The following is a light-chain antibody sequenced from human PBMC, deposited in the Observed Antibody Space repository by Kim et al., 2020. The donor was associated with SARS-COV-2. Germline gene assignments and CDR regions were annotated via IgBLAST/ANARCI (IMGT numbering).Light chain of an antibody. CDR2: DAS. J-gene: IGKJ4*01. CDR3: QQRSSWPLT. V-gene: IGKV3-11*01. CDR1: QSVGSY. Sequence: WSPGEGATLSCRASQSVGSYLAWYQQKPGQAPRLLIYDASNRATGIPARFSGSGSGTDFTLTISSLEPEDFAVYYCQQRSSWPLTFGGGTKVDIK.